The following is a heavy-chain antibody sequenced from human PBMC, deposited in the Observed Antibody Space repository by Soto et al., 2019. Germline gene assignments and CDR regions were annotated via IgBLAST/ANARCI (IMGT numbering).Heavy chain of an antibody. CDR3: ARDLTVDTAMVLGY. D-gene: IGHD5-18*01. J-gene: IGHJ4*02. Sequence: QVQLQESGPGLVKPSETLSLTCTVSGGSISSYYWSWIRQPPGKGLEWIGYIYYSGSTNYNPSLKSRVTISVDTSKNQFSLKLSSVTAADTAVYYCARDLTVDTAMVLGYWGQGTLVTVSS. CDR1: GGSISSYY. CDR2: IYYSGST. V-gene: IGHV4-59*01.